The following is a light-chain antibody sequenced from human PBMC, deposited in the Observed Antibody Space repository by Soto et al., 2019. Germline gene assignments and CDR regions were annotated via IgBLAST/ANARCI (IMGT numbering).Light chain of an antibody. J-gene: IGKJ1*01. Sequence: EIVLTQSPDTLSLSPGDRATLSCRASQTIGTYLAWYQQKPGRTPRLLIFGASIRATGIPDRFIGSGSETDFTLSISRLEPEDFAEYYCHQYGGSSWTFGPGTKV. CDR3: HQYGGSSWT. CDR2: GAS. CDR1: QTIGTY. V-gene: IGKV3-20*01.